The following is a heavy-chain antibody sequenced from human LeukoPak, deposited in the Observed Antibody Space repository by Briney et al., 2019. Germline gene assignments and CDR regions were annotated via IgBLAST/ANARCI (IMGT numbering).Heavy chain of an antibody. Sequence: PSETLSLTCNVSGDSISSYYWSWLRQPGGKALEWIGRIYTSGYTNYNPSLESRVTMSIDTSKSQFSLKLRSVTAADTAVYYCARVHIVTGNYFDSWGLGALGTVSS. CDR2: IYTSGYT. D-gene: IGHD2-21*01. CDR3: ARVHIVTGNYFDS. J-gene: IGHJ4*02. CDR1: GDSISSYY. V-gene: IGHV4-4*07.